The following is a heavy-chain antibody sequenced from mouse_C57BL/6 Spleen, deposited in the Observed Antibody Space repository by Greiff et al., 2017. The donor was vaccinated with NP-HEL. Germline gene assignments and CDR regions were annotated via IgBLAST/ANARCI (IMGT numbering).Heavy chain of an antibody. CDR1: GYTFTSYW. Sequence: QVQLQQPGAELVMPGASVKLSCKASGYTFTSYWMHWVKQRPGQGLEWIGEIDPSDSYTNYIQKFKGKSTLTVDKSSSTAYMQLSSLTSEDSAVYYCARSASYDYGSSSHWYCDVWGTGTTVTVSS. D-gene: IGHD1-1*01. CDR2: IDPSDSYT. V-gene: IGHV1-69*01. CDR3: ARSASYDYGSSSHWYCDV. J-gene: IGHJ1*03.